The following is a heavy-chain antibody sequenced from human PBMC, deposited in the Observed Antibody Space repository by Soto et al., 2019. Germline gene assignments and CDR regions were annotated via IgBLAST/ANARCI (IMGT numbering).Heavy chain of an antibody. J-gene: IGHJ4*02. Sequence: SETLSLTCTVSGGSISSGDYYWSWIRQPPGKGLEWIGYIYYSGSTYYNPSLKSRVTISVDTSKNQFSLKLSSVTAADTTVYYCARVRDSSGYPSDYWGQGTLVTVSS. D-gene: IGHD3-22*01. CDR2: IYYSGST. CDR1: GGSISSGDYY. V-gene: IGHV4-30-4*01. CDR3: ARVRDSSGYPSDY.